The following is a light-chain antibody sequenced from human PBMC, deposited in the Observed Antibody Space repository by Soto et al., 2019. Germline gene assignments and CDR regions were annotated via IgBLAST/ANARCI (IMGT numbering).Light chain of an antibody. V-gene: IGLV2-23*02. CDR1: SSDIGSYNL. J-gene: IGLJ2*01. Sequence: QSALTQPASVSGSPGQSITISCTGTSSDIGSYNLVSWYQQHPGKAPKLMIYEATKRPSGVSNRFSGSKSGNTASLTISGLQAEDESDYYCCLYASSSTFIFGGGTKVTVL. CDR2: EAT. CDR3: CLYASSSTFI.